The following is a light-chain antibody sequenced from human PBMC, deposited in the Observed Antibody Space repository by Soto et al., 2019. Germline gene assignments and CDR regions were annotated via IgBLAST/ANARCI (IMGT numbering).Light chain of an antibody. CDR1: QNIGND. J-gene: IGKJ4*01. Sequence: EIVMTQSPATLSVSPGARATLSCRASQNIGNDLAWYQQKPGRSPRLLIYESSTRATDIPVRFSGSGSGTEFTLTISSLQSQDFAVYYCQQYKNWPLTFAGGTKVEIE. CDR3: QQYKNWPLT. V-gene: IGKV3-15*01. CDR2: ESS.